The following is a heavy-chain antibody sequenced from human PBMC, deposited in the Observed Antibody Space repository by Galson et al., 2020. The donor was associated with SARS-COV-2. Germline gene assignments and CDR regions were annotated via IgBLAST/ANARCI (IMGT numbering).Heavy chain of an antibody. J-gene: IGHJ4*02. D-gene: IGHD3-9*01. CDR1: GYTFSNYG. CDR3: ARDKDWDLDY. V-gene: IGHV1-18*01. CDR2: ISTYSGKT. Sequence: ASVKVSCKASGYTFSNYGLSWVRQAPGQGLEWMGWISTYSGKTNYAQKVMGRVTMTTDTSTSTAYLELRSLRSDDTAVYYCARDKDWDLDYWGQGILVTVSS.